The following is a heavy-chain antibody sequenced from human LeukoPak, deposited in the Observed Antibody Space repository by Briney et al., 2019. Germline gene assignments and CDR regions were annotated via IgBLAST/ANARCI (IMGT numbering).Heavy chain of an antibody. Sequence: GGSLTLSCAASGFTLSRHSMNWVRQAPGKGLEWLSSISSSSSYIHYADSVKGRFTISRDNAKNSLYLQMNSLRAEDTAVYYCARAIVATDFDCWGQGTLVIVSS. D-gene: IGHD3-22*01. CDR1: GFTLSRHS. CDR3: ARAIVATDFDC. V-gene: IGHV3-21*01. J-gene: IGHJ4*02. CDR2: ISSSSSYI.